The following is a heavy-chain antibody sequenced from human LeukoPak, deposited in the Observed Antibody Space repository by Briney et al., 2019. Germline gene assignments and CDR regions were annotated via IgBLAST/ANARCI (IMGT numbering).Heavy chain of an antibody. V-gene: IGHV3-23*01. CDR2: ISGSGGNT. J-gene: IGHJ4*02. Sequence: GGSLRLSCAASGFTFSSYAMSWVRQAPGKGLEWVSAISGSGGNTYYADSVKGRFTISRDNSKNTLYLQMNSLRAEDTAVYYCAKDLIYYYDSSGYYSLRGQYFDYWGQGTLVTVSS. CDR3: AKDLIYYYDSSGYYSLRGQYFDY. D-gene: IGHD3-22*01. CDR1: GFTFSSYA.